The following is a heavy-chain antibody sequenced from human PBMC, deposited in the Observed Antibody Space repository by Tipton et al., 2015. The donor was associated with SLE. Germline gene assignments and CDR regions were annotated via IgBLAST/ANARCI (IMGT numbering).Heavy chain of an antibody. D-gene: IGHD1-26*01. CDR2: IYHSGST. V-gene: IGHV4-4*02. CDR3: ARGHIGWGFDP. J-gene: IGHJ5*02. CDR1: DGSISSSNW. Sequence: TLSLTCSVSDGSISSSNWCSWVRQPPGKGLEWIGEIYHSGSTNYNPSLKCRVTISVDKAKNQFSLKLTSVTAADTAVYYCARGHIGWGFDPWGQGTLVTVSS.